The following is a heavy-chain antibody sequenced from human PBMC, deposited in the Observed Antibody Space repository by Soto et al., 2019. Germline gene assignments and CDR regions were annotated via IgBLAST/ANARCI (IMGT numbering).Heavy chain of an antibody. CDR3: ARDGGGTFDI. CDR1: GGSISSGGYY. V-gene: IGHV4-31*03. CDR2: IYYSGST. J-gene: IGHJ3*02. D-gene: IGHD3-16*01. Sequence: QVQLQESGPGLVKPSQTLSLTCTVSGGSISSGGYYWSWIRQHPGKGLEWIGYIYYSGSTYYNPSLKRRVTRSVDTSKNPFSLKPSSVTAADTAGYYWARDGGGTFDIWGQGTMVTVSS.